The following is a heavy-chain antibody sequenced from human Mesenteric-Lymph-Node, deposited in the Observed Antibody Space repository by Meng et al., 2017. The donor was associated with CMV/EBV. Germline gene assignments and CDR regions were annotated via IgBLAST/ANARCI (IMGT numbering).Heavy chain of an antibody. V-gene: IGHV3-13*01. CDR2: IGTAGDT. CDR1: GFTFSSYD. J-gene: IGHJ6*02. D-gene: IGHD3-22*01. Sequence: GESLKISCAASGFTFSSYDMHWVRQATGKGLEWVSAIGTAGDTYYPGSVKGRFTISRDNSKNRLYLQMNSLRAEDTAVYYCAKEGGSNYYDGYGMDVWGQGTTVTVSS. CDR3: AKEGGSNYYDGYGMDV.